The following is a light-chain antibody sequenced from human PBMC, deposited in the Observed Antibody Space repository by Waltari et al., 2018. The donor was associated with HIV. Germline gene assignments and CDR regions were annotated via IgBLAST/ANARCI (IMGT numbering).Light chain of an antibody. Sequence: QSVLPQSPSVSAAPGQKVTISCSGSNSNIGRRYVSWYQHLPGTAPKTLGYEVNERPSVIPDRSSVSKSGTSATLRIAGLQTGDDAEYYCATWDKSLNIVLFGGGTKVTVL. CDR2: EVN. V-gene: IGLV1-51*01. CDR1: NSNIGRRY. J-gene: IGLJ2*01. CDR3: ATWDKSLNIVL.